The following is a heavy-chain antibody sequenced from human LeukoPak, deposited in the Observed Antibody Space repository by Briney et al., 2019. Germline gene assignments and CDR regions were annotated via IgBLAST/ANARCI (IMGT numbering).Heavy chain of an antibody. D-gene: IGHD3-3*01. V-gene: IGHV4-4*07. CDR2: IYTSGST. CDR1: GGSISSYY. J-gene: IGHJ5*02. CDR3: AREDYDFWSGYPHNWFDP. Sequence: KPSETLSLTCTVSGGSISSYYWSWIRQPAGKGLEWIGRIYTSGSTNYNPSLKSRVTMSVDTSKNQFSLKLSSVTAADTAVYYCAREDYDFWSGYPHNWFDPWGQGTLVTVSS.